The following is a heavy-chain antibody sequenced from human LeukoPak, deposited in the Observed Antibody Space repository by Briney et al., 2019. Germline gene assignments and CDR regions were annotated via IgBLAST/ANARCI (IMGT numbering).Heavy chain of an antibody. J-gene: IGHJ6*02. CDR3: AREVVIFPDYYYYGMDV. Sequence: GGSLRLSCAASGFTFRDYYMTWIRQAPGKGLEWISYISRSGDTLYYSDSVEGRFTISRDNTKNSLYLQMNSLRAEDTAVYYCAREVVIFPDYYYYGMDVWGQGATVTVS. D-gene: IGHD3-9*01. CDR2: ISRSGDTL. CDR1: GFTFRDYY. V-gene: IGHV3-11*01.